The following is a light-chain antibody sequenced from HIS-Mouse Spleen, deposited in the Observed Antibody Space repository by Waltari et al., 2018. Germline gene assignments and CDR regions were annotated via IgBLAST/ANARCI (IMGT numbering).Light chain of an antibody. Sequence: DIQMPQSPSTLSASVGDRVTITCRASQSISSWLAWYQQKPGKAPKLLIYKASSLESGVPSRFSGSGSGTEFTLTISSLQPDDFATYYCQQYNSYSLTFGGGTKVEIK. CDR2: KAS. CDR1: QSISSW. J-gene: IGKJ4*01. CDR3: QQYNSYSLT. V-gene: IGKV1-5*03.